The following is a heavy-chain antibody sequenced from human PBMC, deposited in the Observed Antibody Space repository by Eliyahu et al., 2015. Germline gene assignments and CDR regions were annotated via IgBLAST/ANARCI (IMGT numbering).Heavy chain of an antibody. D-gene: IGHD4-17*01. V-gene: IGHV3-21*01. CDR1: GFXFXPYT. CDR3: AREVSGDYLYYFDS. CDR2: ISGTSSLI. J-gene: IGHJ4*02. Sequence: DVQLVESGGGLVRPGGSLSLSCTASGFXFXPYTMNWVRQAPGKGLEWVSSISGTSSLIYYADSVRGRFTISRDNAKNSLYLQIDSLRAEDTATYYCAREVSGDYLYYFDSWGQGALVTVSS.